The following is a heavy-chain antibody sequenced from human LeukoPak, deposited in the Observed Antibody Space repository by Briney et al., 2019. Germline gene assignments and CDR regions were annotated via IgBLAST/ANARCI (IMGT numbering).Heavy chain of an antibody. CDR3: ARVGRSGYYPDY. CDR1: GGSFSGYY. V-gene: IGHV4-34*01. J-gene: IGHJ4*02. D-gene: IGHD3-22*01. Sequence: SETLSLTCAVYGGSFSGYYWSWIRQPPGKGLEWIGEINHSGSTNYNPSLKSRVTISVDTSKNQFSLKLSSVTAADTAVYYCARVGRSGYYPDYWGQGTLVPVSS. CDR2: INHSGST.